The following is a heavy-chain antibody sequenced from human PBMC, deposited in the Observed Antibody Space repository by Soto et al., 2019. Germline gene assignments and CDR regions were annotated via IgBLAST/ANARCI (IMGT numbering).Heavy chain of an antibody. J-gene: IGHJ5*02. CDR3: ARGSFSSSSSWFDP. V-gene: IGHV4-31*02. CDR2: IYYSGRT. Sequence: GAISSGGYSWSWLRQHPGKGLEWIGYIYYSGRTYYNPSLHSRVSIAVDTTENQFSLKLTSVTAADTSAYYCARGSFSSSSSWFDPWGRGTLVTVSS. D-gene: IGHD6-6*01. CDR1: GAISSGGYS.